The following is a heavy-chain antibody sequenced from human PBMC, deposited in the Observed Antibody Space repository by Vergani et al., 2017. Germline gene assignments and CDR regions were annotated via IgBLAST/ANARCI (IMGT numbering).Heavy chain of an antibody. V-gene: IGHV3-21*01. D-gene: IGHD2-8*01. CDR1: GFTLSSHA. CDR2: ISGSSSYV. J-gene: IGHJ4*02. CDR3: ARGLWDCTHIRCSPPSY. Sequence: VQLEESGGGVVQPGRSLRLSCAGSGFTLSSHAMHWVRQAPGKGLEWVASISGSSSYVFYRDSVEGRFTITRDNAKKSVYLQMNSLRAEDTAMYFCARGLWDCTHIRCSPPSYWGQGTQVTVS.